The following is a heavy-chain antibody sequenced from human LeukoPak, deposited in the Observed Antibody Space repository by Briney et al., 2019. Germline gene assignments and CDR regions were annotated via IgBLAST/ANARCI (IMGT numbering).Heavy chain of an antibody. CDR1: GFIFSTYW. CDR2: IKEDGSES. V-gene: IGHV3-7*01. D-gene: IGHD6-19*01. Sequence: GGSLRLSCAASGFIFSTYWMSWVRQAPGKGLEWVANIKEDGSESHYVDSVKGRFTISRDNAKNSLYLQMNSLRAEDTAVYYCARDSAGTWPGMDVWGQGTTVTVSS. J-gene: IGHJ6*02. CDR3: ARDSAGTWPGMDV.